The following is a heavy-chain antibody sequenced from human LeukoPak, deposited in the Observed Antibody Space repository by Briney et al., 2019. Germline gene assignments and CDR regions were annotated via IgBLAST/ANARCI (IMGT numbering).Heavy chain of an antibody. CDR3: ARTLRYSSGTAGEFDY. V-gene: IGHV1-3*01. J-gene: IGHJ4*02. D-gene: IGHD6-19*01. Sequence: ASVKVSCKASGYTFTSYAMHWVRQAPGQRLEWMGWINAGNGNTKYSQKFQGRVTITRGTSASTAYMELSSLRSEDTAVYYCARTLRYSSGTAGEFDYWGQGTLVTVSS. CDR2: INAGNGNT. CDR1: GYTFTSYA.